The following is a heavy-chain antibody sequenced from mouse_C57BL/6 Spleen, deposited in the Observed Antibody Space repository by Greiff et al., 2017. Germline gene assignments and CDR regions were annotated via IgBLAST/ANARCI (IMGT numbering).Heavy chain of an antibody. CDR1: GFTFSDYG. V-gene: IGHV5-17*01. J-gene: IGHJ4*01. CDR3: ARQGGDYYAMDY. CDR2: ISSGSSTI. Sequence: EVNLVESGGGLVKPGGSLKLSCAASGFTFSDYGMHWVRQAPEKGLEWVAYISSGSSTIYYADTVKGRFTISRDNAKNTLFLQMTSLRSEDTAMYYCARQGGDYYAMDYWGQGTSVTVSS.